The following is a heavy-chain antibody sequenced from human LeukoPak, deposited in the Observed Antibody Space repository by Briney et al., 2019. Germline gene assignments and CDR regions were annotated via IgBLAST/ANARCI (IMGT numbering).Heavy chain of an antibody. V-gene: IGHV4-39*01. Sequence: SETLSLTCTVTGGSISSSSYYWGWIRQPPGKGLERIGSIYYSGSTYYNPSLKSRVTISVDTSKNQFSLKLSSVTAADTAVYYCARLPPPYTYYYDRAPFDYWGQGTLVTVSS. D-gene: IGHD3-22*01. CDR3: ARLPPPYTYYYDRAPFDY. J-gene: IGHJ4*02. CDR1: GGSISSSSYY. CDR2: IYYSGST.